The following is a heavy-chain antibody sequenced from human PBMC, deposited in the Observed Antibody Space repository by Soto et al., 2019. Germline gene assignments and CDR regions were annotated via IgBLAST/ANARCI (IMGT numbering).Heavy chain of an antibody. CDR2: INAGNGNT. CDR1: GYTFTSYS. CDR3: ASRSGYYISYGMDV. J-gene: IGHJ6*02. D-gene: IGHD3-3*01. V-gene: IGHV1-3*01. Sequence: ASVKVSCKASGYTFTSYSMHWVRQAPGQRLEWMGWINAGNGNTKYSQKFQGRVTITRDTSASTAYMELSSLRSEDTAVYYCASRSGYYISYGMDVWGQGTTVTVSS.